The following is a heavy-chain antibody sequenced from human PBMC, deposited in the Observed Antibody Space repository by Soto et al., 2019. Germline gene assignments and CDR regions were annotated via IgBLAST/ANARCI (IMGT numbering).Heavy chain of an antibody. V-gene: IGHV5-51*01. J-gene: IGHJ6*02. CDR2: IYPDDSNT. CDR3: ARQDGYYRSYYYGMDV. CDR1: GYGFTSYW. Sequence: GESLKISCKASGYGFTSYWIGWVRQLPGKGLEWMGVIYPDDSNTIYSPSFQGQVTIPADKSITTAYLDWSSLRASDTAMYYCARQDGYYRSYYYGMDVWGQGTSLTVSS. D-gene: IGHD1-1*01.